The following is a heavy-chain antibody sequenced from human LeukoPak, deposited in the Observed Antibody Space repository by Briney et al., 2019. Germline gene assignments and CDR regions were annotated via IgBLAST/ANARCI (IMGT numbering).Heavy chain of an antibody. CDR1: GGSISSYY. CDR2: IYYSGST. CDR3: ARSGYYDDSLDY. Sequence: SETLSLTCSVSGGSISSYYWSWIRQPPGKGLERIGYIYYSGSTNYNPSLKSRVTISVDTSKNQFSLKLSSVTAADTAVYYCARSGYYDDSLDYWGQGTLVTVSS. D-gene: IGHD3-22*01. J-gene: IGHJ4*02. V-gene: IGHV4-59*08.